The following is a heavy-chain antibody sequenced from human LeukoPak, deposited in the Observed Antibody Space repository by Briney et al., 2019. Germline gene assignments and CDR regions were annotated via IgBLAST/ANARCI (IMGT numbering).Heavy chain of an antibody. Sequence: SETLSLTCAVYGGSFRGYYWSWIRQPPGKGLEWIGEINHSGSTNYNPSLKSRVTISVDTSKNQFSLKLSSVTAADTAVYYCASLYCTNGVCYTPDYWGQGTLVTVSS. CDR1: GGSFRGYY. CDR3: ASLYCTNGVCYTPDY. V-gene: IGHV4-34*01. J-gene: IGHJ4*02. CDR2: INHSGST. D-gene: IGHD2-8*01.